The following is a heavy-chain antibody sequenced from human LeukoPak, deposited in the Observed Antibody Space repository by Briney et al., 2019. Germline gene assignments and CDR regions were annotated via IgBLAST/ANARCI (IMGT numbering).Heavy chain of an antibody. CDR1: GGSISSYY. D-gene: IGHD5-18*01. CDR3: ARDGGPIHPTTAI. CDR2: IYYSGST. Sequence: SETLSLTCTVSGGSISSYYWSWIRQPPGKGLEWIGYIYYSGSTNYNPSLKRRVTISVDTSKNQLSLKLSSVTAADTAVYYCARDGGPIHPTTAIWGQGTLVTVSS. V-gene: IGHV4-59*12. J-gene: IGHJ4*02.